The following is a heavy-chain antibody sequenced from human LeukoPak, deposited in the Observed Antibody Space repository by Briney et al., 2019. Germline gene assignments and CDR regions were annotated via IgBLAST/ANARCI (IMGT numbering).Heavy chain of an antibody. CDR2: IIPIFGTA. J-gene: IGHJ3*02. V-gene: IGHV1-69*13. CDR3: ARDWREYSSSDWDAFDI. CDR1: GGTFSSYA. D-gene: IGHD6-6*01. Sequence: SVKVSCKASGGTFSSYAISWVRQAPGQGLEWMGGIIPIFGTANYAQKFQGRVTITADESTSTAYMELSSLRSEDTAVYYCARDWREYSSSDWDAFDIWGQGTMVTVSS.